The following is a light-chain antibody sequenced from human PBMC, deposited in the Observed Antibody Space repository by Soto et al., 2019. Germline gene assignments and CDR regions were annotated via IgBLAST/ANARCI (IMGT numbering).Light chain of an antibody. V-gene: IGKV3-20*01. J-gene: IGKJ1*01. Sequence: EIVLTQSPGTLSLSPGERATLSCRASQSVKNSYLAWYQQKPGQSPRLVIYGVSNRATGIPNRFSGGGFGTDFTLTISGLEPEDFAVYYCEQYDGSPRTFGQGTTVEIK. CDR3: EQYDGSPRT. CDR1: QSVKNSY. CDR2: GVS.